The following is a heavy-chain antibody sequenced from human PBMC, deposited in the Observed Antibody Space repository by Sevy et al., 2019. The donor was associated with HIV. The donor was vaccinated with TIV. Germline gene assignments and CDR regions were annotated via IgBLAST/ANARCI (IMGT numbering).Heavy chain of an antibody. D-gene: IGHD3-22*01. CDR3: AGGRYGSSGSLDAFDI. Sequence: GGSLRLSCKPSGFTFISYAMNWVRQVPGKGLDWVSTIYDTNYGSGGGTYYADSVKGRFTISRDTSKTTVYLQMNRLRTEDTAVYYCAGGRYGSSGSLDAFDIWGQGTMVTVS. V-gene: IGHV3-23*01. CDR2: IYDTNYGSGGGT. J-gene: IGHJ3*02. CDR1: GFTFISYA.